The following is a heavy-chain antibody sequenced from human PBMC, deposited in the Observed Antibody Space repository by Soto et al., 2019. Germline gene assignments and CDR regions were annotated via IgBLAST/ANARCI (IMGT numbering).Heavy chain of an antibody. Sequence: PGGSLRLSCAASGFTFSSYAMSWVRQAPGKGLEWVSYISSSSSTIYYADSVKGRFTISRDNAKNSLYLQMNSLRDEDTAVYYCARDRTVTTEIIDYWGQGTLVTVSS. V-gene: IGHV3-48*02. CDR2: ISSSSSTI. J-gene: IGHJ4*02. CDR3: ARDRTVTTEIIDY. CDR1: GFTFSSYA. D-gene: IGHD4-17*01.